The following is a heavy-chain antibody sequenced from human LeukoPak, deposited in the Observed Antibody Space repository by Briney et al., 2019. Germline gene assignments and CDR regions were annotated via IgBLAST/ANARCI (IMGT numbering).Heavy chain of an antibody. CDR1: GGSFSGYY. Sequence: PSETLSLTCGVYGGSFSGYYWSWIRQHPGKGLEWIGYIYYSGSTYYNPSLKSRVTISVDTSKNQFSLKLSSVTAADTAVYYCARDLSGYSDWGQGTLVTVSS. CDR2: IYYSGST. V-gene: IGHV4-31*11. D-gene: IGHD5-18*01. CDR3: ARDLSGYSD. J-gene: IGHJ4*02.